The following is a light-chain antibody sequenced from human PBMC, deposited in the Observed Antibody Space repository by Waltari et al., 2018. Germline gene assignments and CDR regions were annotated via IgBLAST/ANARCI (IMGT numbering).Light chain of an antibody. J-gene: IGLJ3*02. Sequence: QSVLTQPPSAAGSPGQRVTIFCSGSSSNIGSNVVNWYQQFPGKAPKLLIYRSDQRPSGVPDRFSCSKSGTSASLAISGLHPEDEADYYYAAWDDSLRGHWVFGGGTKVTVL. CDR3: AAWDDSLRGHWV. CDR1: SSNIGSNV. CDR2: RSD. V-gene: IGLV1-44*01.